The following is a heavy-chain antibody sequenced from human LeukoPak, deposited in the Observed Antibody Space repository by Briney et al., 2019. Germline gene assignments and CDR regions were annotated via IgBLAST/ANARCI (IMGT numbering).Heavy chain of an antibody. J-gene: IGHJ3*02. CDR1: GGSISSGGYY. D-gene: IGHD3-22*01. Sequence: PSETLSLTCTVSGGSISSGGYYWSWIRQHPGKGLEWIGYIYYSGSTYYNPSLQSRITISVDTSKNQFSLKLSSVTAADTAVYYCAREKTAYYYDSSGYSEGAFDIWGQGTMVTVSS. CDR2: IYYSGST. V-gene: IGHV4-31*03. CDR3: AREKTAYYYDSSGYSEGAFDI.